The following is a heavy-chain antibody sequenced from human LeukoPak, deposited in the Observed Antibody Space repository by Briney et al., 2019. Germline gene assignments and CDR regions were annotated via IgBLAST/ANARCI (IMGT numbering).Heavy chain of an antibody. D-gene: IGHD6-19*01. J-gene: IGHJ4*02. CDR2: INHSGST. V-gene: IGHV4-34*01. CDR3: ARVVFTEWLGTYYFDY. Sequence: SETLSLTCAVYGGSFSGYYWSWIRQPPGKGLEWIGEINHSGSTNYNPSLKSRVTISVDTSKNQFSLKLSSVTAADTAAYYCARVVFTEWLGTYYFDYWGQGTLVTVSS. CDR1: GGSFSGYY.